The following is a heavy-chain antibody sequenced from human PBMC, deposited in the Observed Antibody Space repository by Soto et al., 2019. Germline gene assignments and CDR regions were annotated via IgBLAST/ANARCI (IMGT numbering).Heavy chain of an antibody. CDR3: AKTRVAATDAVDS. J-gene: IGHJ4*02. V-gene: IGHV4-39*01. D-gene: IGHD6-13*01. CDR2: IYYSGST. Sequence: SETLSLTCTVSGGSISSSSYYWGWIRQPPGKGLEWIGGIYYSGSTYYNPSLKSRVTISVDTSRNQFSLKLRSVTAADTAVYFCAKTRVAATDAVDSWGQGTLVTVSS. CDR1: GGSISSSSYY.